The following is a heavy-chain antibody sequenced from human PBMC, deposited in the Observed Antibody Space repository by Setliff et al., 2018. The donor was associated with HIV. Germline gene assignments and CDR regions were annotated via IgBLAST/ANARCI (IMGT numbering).Heavy chain of an antibody. D-gene: IGHD5-12*01. J-gene: IGHJ4*02. CDR2: INPNSGGT. CDR1: GYTFTGYY. V-gene: IGHV1-2*06. Sequence: GASVKVSCKASGYTFTGYYMHWVRQAPGQELGWMGRINPNSGGTNYAQKFQGRVTMTRDTSTSTAYMELRSLKSDDTAVYYCARGKTWLRFLDYWGQGTLVTVSS. CDR3: ARGKTWLRFLDY.